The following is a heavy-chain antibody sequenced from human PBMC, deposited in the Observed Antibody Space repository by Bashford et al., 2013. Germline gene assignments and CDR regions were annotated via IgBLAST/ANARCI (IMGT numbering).Heavy chain of an antibody. J-gene: IGHJ4*02. V-gene: IGHV4-31*03. CDR3: ARGPVVATTGYFDY. CDR1: GGSISSGGYY. Sequence: SETLSLTCTVSGGSISSGGYYWSWIRQHPGKGLEWIGYIYYSGSTYYNPSLKSRVTISVDTSKNQFSLKLSSVTAADTAVYYCARGPVVATTGYFDYWGQGTLVTVSS. CDR2: IYYSGST. D-gene: IGHD5-12*01.